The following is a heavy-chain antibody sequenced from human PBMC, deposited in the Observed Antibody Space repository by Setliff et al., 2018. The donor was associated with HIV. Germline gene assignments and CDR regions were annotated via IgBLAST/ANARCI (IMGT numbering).Heavy chain of an antibody. CDR1: GGSISSGSYY. J-gene: IGHJ6*02. CDR2: IYTSGSP. V-gene: IGHV4-61*02. CDR3: AGEDYYYYGMDV. Sequence: PSETLSLTCTVSGGSISSGSYYWNWIRQPAGKGLEWIGRIYTSGSPHYNPSLKSRVTISVDTSKNQFSLKLSFVTAADTAVYYCAGEDYYYYGMDVWGQGTTVTVSS.